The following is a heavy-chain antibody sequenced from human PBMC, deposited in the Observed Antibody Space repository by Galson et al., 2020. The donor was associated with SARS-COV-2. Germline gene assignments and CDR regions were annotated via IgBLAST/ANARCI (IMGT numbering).Heavy chain of an antibody. Sequence: ETSETLSLTCTVSGGSISSYYWSWIRQPPGKGLEWIGYIYYSGSTNYNPSLKSRVTISVDTSKNQFSLKLSSVTAADTAVYYCARMEPHYDFWSGNWFDPWGQGTLVTVFS. CDR2: IYYSGST. D-gene: IGHD3-3*01. J-gene: IGHJ5*02. V-gene: IGHV4-59*01. CDR3: ARMEPHYDFWSGNWFDP. CDR1: GGSISSYY.